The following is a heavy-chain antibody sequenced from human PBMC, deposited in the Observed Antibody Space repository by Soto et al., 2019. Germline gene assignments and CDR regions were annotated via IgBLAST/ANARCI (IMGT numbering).Heavy chain of an antibody. CDR2: VSGSGGST. CDR1: GFTFSNYD. V-gene: IGHV3-23*01. D-gene: IGHD2-15*01. Sequence: GGSLRLSCAASGFTFSNYDMTWVRQAPGKGLEWVSVVSGSGGSTYYADSVKGRFTISRDNSKNTLYLQMNSLRAEDTAIYYCAKLERVYCSGGSCYYDYWGQGILVTVSS. CDR3: AKLERVYCSGGSCYYDY. J-gene: IGHJ4*02.